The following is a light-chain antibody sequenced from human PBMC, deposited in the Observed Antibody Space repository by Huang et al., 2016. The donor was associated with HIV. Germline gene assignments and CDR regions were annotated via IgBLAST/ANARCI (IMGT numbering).Light chain of an antibody. CDR2: YAS. CDR3: QQRSDWPRST. CDR1: QSVGTY. V-gene: IGKV3-11*01. J-gene: IGKJ5*01. Sequence: EIVLTQSPATLSLSPGERATLSCRASQSVGTYFAWYQQKPGQAPRRLIYYASYRATVIPARFSGSGSGTDFTLTISSLEPEDFVVYYCQQRSDWPRSTFGQGTRLEIK.